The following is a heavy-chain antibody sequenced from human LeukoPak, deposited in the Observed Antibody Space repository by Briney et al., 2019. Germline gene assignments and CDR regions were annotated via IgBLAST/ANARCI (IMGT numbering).Heavy chain of an antibody. V-gene: IGHV1-2*02. CDR2: INPNSGGT. Sequence: ASVKVSCKASGGTFSCYAISWVRQAPGQGLEWMGWINPNSGGTNYAQKFQGRVTMTRDTSISTAYMELSRLRSDDTAVYYCARIFTIFGVAPLGFWGQGTLVTVSS. D-gene: IGHD3-3*01. J-gene: IGHJ4*02. CDR1: GGTFSCYA. CDR3: ARIFTIFGVAPLGF.